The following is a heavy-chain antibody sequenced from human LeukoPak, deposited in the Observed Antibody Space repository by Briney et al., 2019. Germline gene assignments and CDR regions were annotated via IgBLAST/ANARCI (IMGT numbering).Heavy chain of an antibody. CDR2: IRYDGSYK. J-gene: IGHJ5*02. Sequence: GGSLRLSCAASGFTFSSYGMHWVRQAPGKGLEWVAFIRYDGSYKYYADSVKGRFTISRDNSKNTLYLQMNSLRAEDTAVYYCAKDKSRSSWFDPWGQGTLVTVSS. CDR3: AKDKSRSSWFDP. CDR1: GFTFSSYG. V-gene: IGHV3-30*02. D-gene: IGHD6-6*01.